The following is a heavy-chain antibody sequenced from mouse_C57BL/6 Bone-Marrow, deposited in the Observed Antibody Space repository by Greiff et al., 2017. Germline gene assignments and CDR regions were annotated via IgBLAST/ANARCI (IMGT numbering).Heavy chain of an antibody. D-gene: IGHD2-5*01. CDR3: AIRMNSNYLAY. CDR1: SYSFTGYY. J-gene: IGHJ3*01. V-gene: IGHV1-31*01. Sequence: EVKLMESGPELVKPGASVKISCKASSYSFTGYYMHWVKQSHGNILDWIGYIYPYNGVSSYNQKFKGKATLTVDKSSSTAYMELRSLTSEDSAVYYCAIRMNSNYLAYWGQGTLVTVSA. CDR2: IYPYNGVS.